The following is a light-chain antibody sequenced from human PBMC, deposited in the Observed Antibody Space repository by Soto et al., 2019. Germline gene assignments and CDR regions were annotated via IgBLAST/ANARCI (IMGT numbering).Light chain of an antibody. J-gene: IGKJ5*01. CDR3: QQRNIWPPHT. CDR2: PAS. V-gene: IGKV3-15*01. Sequence: VMTQYPATLSVSPGDKVSLSCRANQTISNTLSWYQQKPGQAPRLLTYPASTRATGVSARFSGSGSGTEFTLTISSLEPEGFAVYSAQQRNIWPPHTLCQGPRLE. CDR1: QTISNT.